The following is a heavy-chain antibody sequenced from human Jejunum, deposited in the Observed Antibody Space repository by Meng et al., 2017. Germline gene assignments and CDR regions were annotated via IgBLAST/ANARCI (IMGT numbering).Heavy chain of an antibody. V-gene: IGHV3-23*01. D-gene: IGHD3-3*02. CDR2: ISDSGGAT. Sequence: GGSLRLSCAASGFTFSSYAMSWVRQAPGKGLEWVSSISDSGGATYYADSVKGRFAITRDNSRNTLYLQMNSLRAEDTAVYYCAKDPAASHFVNAFHIWGQGTMVTVSS. J-gene: IGHJ3*02. CDR1: GFTFSSYA. CDR3: AKDPAASHFVNAFHI.